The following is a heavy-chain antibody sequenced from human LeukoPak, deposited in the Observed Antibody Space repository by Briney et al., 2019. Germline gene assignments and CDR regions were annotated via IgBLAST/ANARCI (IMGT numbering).Heavy chain of an antibody. CDR3: TSGGGGTYSSDY. Sequence: PGGSLRLSCAASGFTFSDYYMSWIRQAPGKGLEWVGRIKSTTDGGTTDYAAPVKGSFTISRDDSKSTQYLQMDSLRTEDTAVYYCTSGGGGTYSSDYWGQGTLVTVSS. V-gene: IGHV3-15*01. J-gene: IGHJ4*02. CDR2: IKSTTDGGTT. D-gene: IGHD1-26*01. CDR1: GFTFSDYY.